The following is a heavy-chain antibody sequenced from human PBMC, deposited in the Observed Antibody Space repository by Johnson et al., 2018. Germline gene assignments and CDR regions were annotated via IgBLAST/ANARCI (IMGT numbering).Heavy chain of an antibody. CDR3: ARDSLGAFDI. CDR2: IWYDGSNK. V-gene: IGHV3-33*01. CDR1: GFTFSSYG. Sequence: VQLGEAGGGVVQPGRSLRLSCAASGFTFSSYGMHWVRQAPGKGLEWVAVIWYDGSNKYYADSVKGRFTIARDNAKNSLYLQMNSLRAEDTAVYYCARDSLGAFDIGGQWTMVTVSS. J-gene: IGHJ3*02. D-gene: IGHD3-16*01.